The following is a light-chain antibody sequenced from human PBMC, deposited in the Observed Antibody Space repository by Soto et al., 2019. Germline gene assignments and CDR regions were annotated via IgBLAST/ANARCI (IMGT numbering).Light chain of an antibody. CDR3: SSSTSTTTLL. CDR2: AAS. CDR1: TSDVGDFNY. Sequence: QSVLTQPASVSGSPGQSITISCTGTTSDVGDFNYVSWYQHHPGNAPKLIIYAASNRPPGVSNRFSGSKSGNTASLTISGLQAEDEGEYYCSSSTSTTTLLFGGGTKVTVL. V-gene: IGLV2-14*01. J-gene: IGLJ2*01.